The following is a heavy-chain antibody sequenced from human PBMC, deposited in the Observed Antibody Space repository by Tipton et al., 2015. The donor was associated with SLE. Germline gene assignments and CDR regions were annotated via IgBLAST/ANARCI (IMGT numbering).Heavy chain of an antibody. V-gene: IGHV3-33*08. J-gene: IGHJ3*02. CDR1: GFTLSDYY. CDR2: IWYDGSNK. CDR3: ARGTGGDAFDI. D-gene: IGHD1-26*01. Sequence: SLRLSCAASGFTLSDYYISWIRQAPGKGLEWVAVIWYDGSNKYYADSVKGRFTISRDNSKNTLYLQMNSLRAEDTAVYYCARGTGGDAFDIWGQGTMVTVSS.